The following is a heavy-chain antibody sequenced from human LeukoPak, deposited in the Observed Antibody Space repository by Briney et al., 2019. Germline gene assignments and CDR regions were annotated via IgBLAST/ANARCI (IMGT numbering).Heavy chain of an antibody. CDR2: IYPGDSDT. V-gene: IGHV5-51*01. CDR1: GYSFTSYW. D-gene: IGHD3-3*01. Sequence: GESLKISCKGSGYSFTSYWIGWVRQMPGKGLEWVGIIYPGDSDTRYSPSFQGQVTISADKSISTAYLQWSSLKASDTAMYYCARHVSYDFWSASSFWFDPWGQGTLVTVSS. CDR3: ARHVSYDFWSASSFWFDP. J-gene: IGHJ5*02.